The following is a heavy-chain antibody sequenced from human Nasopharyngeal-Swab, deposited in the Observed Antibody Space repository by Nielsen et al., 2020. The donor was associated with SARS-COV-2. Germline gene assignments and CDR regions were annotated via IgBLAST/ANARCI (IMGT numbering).Heavy chain of an antibody. CDR1: GFTFSSYG. CDR2: IRYDGSNK. CDR3: AKDSRSGSGSYSA. Sequence: GGSLRLSCAASGFTFSSYGMHWVLQAPGKGLEWVAFIRYDGSNKYYADSVKGRFTISRDNSKNTLYLQMNSLRAEDTAVYYCAKDSRSGSGSYSAWGQGTLVTVSS. V-gene: IGHV3-30*02. D-gene: IGHD1-26*01. J-gene: IGHJ5*02.